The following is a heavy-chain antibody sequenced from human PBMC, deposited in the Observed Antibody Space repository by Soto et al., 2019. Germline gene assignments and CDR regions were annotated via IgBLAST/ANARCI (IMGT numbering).Heavy chain of an antibody. V-gene: IGHV4-31*03. CDR1: GGSISSGGYY. J-gene: IGHJ3*02. Sequence: QVQLQESGPGLVKPSQTLSLTCTVSGGSISSGGYYWSWIRQHPGKGLEWIGYIYYSGSTYYNPSLKSRVTISVDTSKNQFSLKLSSVTAADTAVYYCARDRPRDYGYLDDAFDIWGQGTMVTVSS. CDR3: ARDRPRDYGYLDDAFDI. D-gene: IGHD4-17*01. CDR2: IYYSGST.